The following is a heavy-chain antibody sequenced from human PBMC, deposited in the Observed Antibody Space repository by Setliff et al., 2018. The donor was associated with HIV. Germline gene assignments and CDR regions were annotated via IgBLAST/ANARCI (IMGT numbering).Heavy chain of an antibody. CDR1: GGTFRSYG. CDR2: IIPMSGVP. CDR3: ARNPEMAALNYFYYYMDV. V-gene: IGHV1-69*10. Sequence: SVKVSCKASGGTFRSYGISWVRQAPGQGLEWMGGIIPMSGVPKYAQKFQGRVTITADKSTSTAYMELSSLRSEDTAVYYCARNPEMAALNYFYYYMDVWGKGTTVTAP. J-gene: IGHJ6*03. D-gene: IGHD6-19*01.